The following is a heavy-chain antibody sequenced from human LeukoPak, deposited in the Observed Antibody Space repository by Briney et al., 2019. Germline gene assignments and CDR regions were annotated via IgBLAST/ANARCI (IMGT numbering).Heavy chain of an antibody. Sequence: GGSLRLSCSASGFTFKSYAMHWVRQAPGKGLEYVSSINTNGANTYYADSVKGRFTISRDNSRNTLYLQMNSLRAEDTAVYYCAKELYSSSWYGYWGQGTLVTVSS. CDR3: AKELYSSSWYGY. J-gene: IGHJ4*02. CDR2: INTNGANT. CDR1: GFTFKSYA. V-gene: IGHV3-64*04. D-gene: IGHD6-13*01.